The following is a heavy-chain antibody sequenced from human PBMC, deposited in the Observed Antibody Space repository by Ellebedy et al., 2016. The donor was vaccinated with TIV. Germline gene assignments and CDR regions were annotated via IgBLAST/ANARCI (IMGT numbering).Heavy chain of an antibody. CDR3: ARDHHGYSYGYDWFDP. D-gene: IGHD5-18*01. V-gene: IGHV1-18*01. CDR2: ISAYNGNT. J-gene: IGHJ5*02. Sequence: ASVKVSCKASGYTFTSYGISWVRQAPGQGLEWMGWISAYNGNTNYAQKLQGRVTMTTDTSTSTAYMELSSLRSEDTAVYYCARDHHGYSYGYDWFDPWGQGTLVTVSS. CDR1: GYTFTSYG.